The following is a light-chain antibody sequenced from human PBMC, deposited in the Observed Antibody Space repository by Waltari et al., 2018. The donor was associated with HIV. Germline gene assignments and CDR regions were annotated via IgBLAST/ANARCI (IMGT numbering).Light chain of an antibody. Sequence: DVQMTQSPSTLSASVGDRVTITCRASQSIDNWLAWYQQKPGKAPKLMIYRPSYLESGAPSRFGGSGSVTEFTLTISSLQPDDCATYYGQQYYSYRSFGQGTKLEIK. V-gene: IGKV1-5*03. CDR3: QQYYSYRS. CDR1: QSIDNW. J-gene: IGKJ1*01. CDR2: RPS.